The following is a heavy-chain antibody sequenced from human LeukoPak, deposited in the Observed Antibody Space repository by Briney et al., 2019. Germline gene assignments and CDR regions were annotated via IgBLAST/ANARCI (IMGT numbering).Heavy chain of an antibody. D-gene: IGHD1-26*01. CDR3: ARERATSHDAFDI. Sequence: PSETLSLTCAVYGGSFSGYYWSWIRQPPGKGLEWIGEINHSESTNYNPSLKSRVTISVDTSKNQFSLKLSSVTAADTAVYYCARERATSHDAFDIWGQGTMVTVSS. J-gene: IGHJ3*02. CDR1: GGSFSGYY. CDR2: INHSEST. V-gene: IGHV4-34*01.